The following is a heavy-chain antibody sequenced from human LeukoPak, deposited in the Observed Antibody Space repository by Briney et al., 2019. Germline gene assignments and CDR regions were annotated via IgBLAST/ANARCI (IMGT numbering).Heavy chain of an antibody. CDR3: ARVVRGYSYGFPDY. D-gene: IGHD5-18*01. CDR1: GGSISSYY. J-gene: IGHJ4*02. V-gene: IGHV4-59*01. CDR2: IYYSGST. Sequence: PSETLSLTCTGSGGSISSYYWSWIRQPPGKGLEWIGYIYYSGSTNYNPSLKSRVTISVDTSKNQFSLKLSSVTAADTAVYYCARVVRGYSYGFPDYWGQGTLVTVSS.